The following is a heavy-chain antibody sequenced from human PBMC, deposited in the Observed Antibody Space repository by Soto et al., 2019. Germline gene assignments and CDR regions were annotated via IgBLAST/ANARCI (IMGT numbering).Heavy chain of an antibody. V-gene: IGHV4-30-4*01. J-gene: IGHJ4*02. CDR1: GGSISSGDYY. CDR2: IYYSGIT. Sequence: SETLSLTCTVSGGSISSGDYYWSGIRQPPGKGLEWIGYIYYSGITYYNPSLKSRVTISVDTSKNQFSLKLSSVTAADTAVYYCARGYQLAHFDYWGQGTLATVSS. CDR3: ARGYQLAHFDY. D-gene: IGHD2-2*01.